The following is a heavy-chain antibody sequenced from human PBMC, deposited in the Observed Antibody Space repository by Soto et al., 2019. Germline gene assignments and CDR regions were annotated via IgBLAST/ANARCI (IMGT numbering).Heavy chain of an antibody. CDR1: GFTFSSYS. Sequence: GGSLRLSCAASGFTFSSYSMNWVRQAPGKGLEWVSSISSSSSYIYYADSVKGRFTISRDNAKNSLYLQMNSLRAEDTAVYYCARGPYDILTGYPQGAFDIWGQGTMVTVSS. CDR3: ARGPYDILTGYPQGAFDI. V-gene: IGHV3-21*01. CDR2: ISSSSSYI. D-gene: IGHD3-9*01. J-gene: IGHJ3*02.